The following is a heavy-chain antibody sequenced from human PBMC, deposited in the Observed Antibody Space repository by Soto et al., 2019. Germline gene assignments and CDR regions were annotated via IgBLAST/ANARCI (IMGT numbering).Heavy chain of an antibody. CDR2: INPSGGST. CDR3: ARDRGYYDSSCYPLWVTFDL. V-gene: IGHV1-46*01. Sequence: QVQLVQSGAEVKKPGASVKVSCKASGYTFTSYYMHWVRQAPGQGLEWMGIINPSGGSTSYAQKFQGRFTMTRDTSTITVDMELSSLRSEDAVVYDCARDRGYYDSSCYPLWVTFDLWGRGTLVTVSS. J-gene: IGHJ2*01. D-gene: IGHD3-22*01. CDR1: GYTFTSYY.